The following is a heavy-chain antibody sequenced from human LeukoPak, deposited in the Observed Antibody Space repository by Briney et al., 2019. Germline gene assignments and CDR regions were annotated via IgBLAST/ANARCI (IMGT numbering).Heavy chain of an antibody. D-gene: IGHD3-10*01. CDR1: GFTVSSNY. Sequence: GGSLRLSCAASGFTVSSNYMSWVRQAPGKGLEWVSVIYDGGSTYYADSVKGRFTISRDNSKNTLCLQMNSLRAENTAVYYWARDLGRAGVYYYYGMDVWGQGTTVTVSS. CDR3: ARDLGRAGVYYYYGMDV. J-gene: IGHJ6*02. V-gene: IGHV3-53*01. CDR2: IYDGGST.